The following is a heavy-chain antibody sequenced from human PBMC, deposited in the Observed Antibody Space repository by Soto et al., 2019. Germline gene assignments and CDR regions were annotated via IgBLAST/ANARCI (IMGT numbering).Heavy chain of an antibody. CDR1: GFTFSSYA. CDR3: AKDLGPKYCSGGSCYSGAVVPGFGY. D-gene: IGHD2-15*01. V-gene: IGHV3-23*01. CDR2: ISGSGGST. Sequence: GGSLRLSCAASGFTFSSYAMSWVRQAPGKGLEWVSAISGSGGSTYYADSVKGRFTISRDNSKNTLYLQMNSLRAEDTAVYYCAKDLGPKYCSGGSCYSGAVVPGFGYWGQGTLVTVSS. J-gene: IGHJ4*02.